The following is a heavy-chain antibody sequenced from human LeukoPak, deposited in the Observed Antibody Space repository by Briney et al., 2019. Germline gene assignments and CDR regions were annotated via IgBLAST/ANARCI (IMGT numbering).Heavy chain of an antibody. CDR1: GYTFSTYD. CDR2: MNPNSGNT. V-gene: IGHV1-8*03. D-gene: IGHD3-16*01. CDR3: AREGKSSRGFGALNYYMDV. Sequence: ASVKVSCKASGYTFSTYDINWVRQATGQGLEWMGWMNPNSGNTGYAQKFQGRVTFTRDTSISTAYMELSGLRSEDTAIYYCAREGKSSRGFGALNYYMDVWGKGTTVTVSS. J-gene: IGHJ6*03.